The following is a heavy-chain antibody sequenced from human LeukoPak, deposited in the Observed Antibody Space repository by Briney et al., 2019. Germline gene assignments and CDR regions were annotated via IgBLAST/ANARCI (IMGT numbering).Heavy chain of an antibody. CDR2: INPNSGGT. J-gene: IGHJ4*02. Sequence: GASVKVSCKASGYTFTGYYMHWVRQAPGQGLEWMGWINPNSGGTNYAQKFQGSVTMTRDTSISTAYMELSRLGSDDTAVYSCARDSPLYGRYYFDYWGQGTLVTVSS. V-gene: IGHV1-2*02. CDR3: ARDSPLYGRYYFDY. CDR1: GYTFTGYY. D-gene: IGHD2-8*01.